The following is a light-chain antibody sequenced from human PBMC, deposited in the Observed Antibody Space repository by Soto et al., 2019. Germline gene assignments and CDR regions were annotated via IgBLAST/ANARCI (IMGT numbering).Light chain of an antibody. CDR1: QSISSY. V-gene: IGKV1-6*01. CDR3: LQDYNLWT. Sequence: IQMTQCPSPLSPAVLPRLPLPFRASQSISSYLNWYQQKPGKAPKLLIYAASSLQSGVPSRFSGSGYGTDFSLTISSLQPEDVATYYCLQDYNLWTFGQGTKVDIK. J-gene: IGKJ1*01. CDR2: AAS.